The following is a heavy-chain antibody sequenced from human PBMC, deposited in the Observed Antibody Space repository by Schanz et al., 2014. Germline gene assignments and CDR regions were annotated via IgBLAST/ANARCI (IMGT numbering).Heavy chain of an antibody. CDR3: ARDGGRDGYNLAFDV. Sequence: EVQVVESGGGLVQPGGSLRLSCAASGFSFVDAWMSWVRQAPGKGLEWISSMYINSGSTQYADSVKGRFIISRDSSKNTLFLQMHSLRAEDTDVYFCARDGGRDGYNLAFDVWGQGTLVAFSS. D-gene: IGHD5-12*01. CDR1: GFSFVDAW. V-gene: IGHV3-23*04. CDR2: MYINSGST. J-gene: IGHJ3*01.